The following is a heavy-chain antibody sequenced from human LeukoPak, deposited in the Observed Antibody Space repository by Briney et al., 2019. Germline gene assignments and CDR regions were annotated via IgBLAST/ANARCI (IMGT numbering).Heavy chain of an antibody. D-gene: IGHD1-26*01. Sequence: ASVKVSCKASGGTFTSYGISWVRQAPGRGLEWMGWISAYNGNTNYAQKLQGRVTMTTDTSTSTAYMELRSLRSDDTAVYYCARDSGSYYNYYYGMDVWGQGTTVTVSS. J-gene: IGHJ6*02. V-gene: IGHV1-18*01. CDR3: ARDSGSYYNYYYGMDV. CDR1: GGTFTSYG. CDR2: ISAYNGNT.